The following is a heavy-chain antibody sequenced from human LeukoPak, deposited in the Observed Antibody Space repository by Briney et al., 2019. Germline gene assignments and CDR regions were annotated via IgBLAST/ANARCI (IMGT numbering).Heavy chain of an antibody. D-gene: IGHD6-13*01. Sequence: GGSLRLSCAASGFTVSSNYMSWVRQAPGKGLEWVSVIYSGGSTYYADSMKGRFTISRDNFKNTLYLQMNSLRAEDTAVYYCARCGVGVAAAAANCWGQGTLLTVSS. CDR3: ARCGVGVAAAAANC. V-gene: IGHV3-53*01. J-gene: IGHJ4*02. CDR1: GFTVSSNY. CDR2: IYSGGST.